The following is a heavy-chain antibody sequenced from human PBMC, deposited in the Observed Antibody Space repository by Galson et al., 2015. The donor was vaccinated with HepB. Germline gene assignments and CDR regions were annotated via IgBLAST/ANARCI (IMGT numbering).Heavy chain of an antibody. CDR2: ISYDGSNK. J-gene: IGHJ4*02. CDR3: ARRPGIAAAGNDLFDY. Sequence: SCKASGFTFSSYAMHWVRQAPGKGLEWVAVISYDGSNKYYADSVKGRFTISRDNSKNTLYLQMNSLRAEDTAVYYCARRPGIAAAGNDLFDYWGQGTLVTVSS. V-gene: IGHV3-30*04. D-gene: IGHD6-13*01. CDR1: GFTFSSYA.